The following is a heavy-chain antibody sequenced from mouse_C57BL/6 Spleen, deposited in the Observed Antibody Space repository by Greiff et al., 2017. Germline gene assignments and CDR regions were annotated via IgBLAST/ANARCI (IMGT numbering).Heavy chain of an antibody. D-gene: IGHD2-1*01. J-gene: IGHJ1*03. CDR1: GYTFTSYW. CDR3: ARGDYGNYVDWYFDV. Sequence: QVQLQQPGAELVRPGSSVKLSCKASGYTFTSYWMHWVKQRPIQGLEWIGNIDPSDSETHYNQQFKDKATLTVDKSSSTAYMQLSSLTSEDSAVDYCARGDYGNYVDWYFDVWGTGTTVTVSS. CDR2: IDPSDSET. V-gene: IGHV1-52*01.